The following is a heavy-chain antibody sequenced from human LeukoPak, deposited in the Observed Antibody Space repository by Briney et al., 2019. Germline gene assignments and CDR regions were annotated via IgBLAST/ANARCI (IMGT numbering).Heavy chain of an antibody. CDR2: IRSKAYGGTT. CDR3: TRTRQYYDSSGYYYIFDY. CDR1: GFTFGDYA. J-gene: IGHJ4*02. V-gene: IGHV3-49*04. Sequence: GGSLTLYCTASGFTFGDYAMSWVRQAPGKGLAWVGFIRSKAYGGTTEYAASVKGRFTISRDDSKSIAYLQMNSLKTEDTAVYYCTRTRQYYDSSGYYYIFDYWGQGTLVTVSS. D-gene: IGHD3-22*01.